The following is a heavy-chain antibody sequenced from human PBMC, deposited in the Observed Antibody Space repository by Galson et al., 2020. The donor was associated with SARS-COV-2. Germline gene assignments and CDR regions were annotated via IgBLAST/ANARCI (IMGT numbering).Heavy chain of an antibody. CDR3: AGGVVGVAGGAFDI. CDR2: IRSGGST. D-gene: IGHD1-26*01. CDR1: GFTVSSNY. V-gene: IGHV3-53*05. J-gene: IGHJ3*02. Sequence: GGSLRLSCAAYGFTVSSNYMSWVRQAPGKRLEWVSAIRSGGSTHYADSVKGRFTIARDNSKNTLDLQMNSLRPEDTAVYYCAGGVVGVAGGAFDIWGHGTMVTVSS.